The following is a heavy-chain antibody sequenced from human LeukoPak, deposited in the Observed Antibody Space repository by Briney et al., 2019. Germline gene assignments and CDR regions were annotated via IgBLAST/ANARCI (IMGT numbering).Heavy chain of an antibody. CDR3: AREAGGQQLVHAFDI. Sequence: SETLSLTCTVSGYPIRTGYYWAWIRQPPGKGLEWIATIYHSGSTYYNPSLKSRVTISVDTSKNQFSLKLSSVTAADTAVYYCAREAGGQQLVHAFDIWGQGTMVTVSS. J-gene: IGHJ3*02. CDR1: GYPIRTGYY. D-gene: IGHD6-13*01. CDR2: IYHSGST. V-gene: IGHV4-38-2*02.